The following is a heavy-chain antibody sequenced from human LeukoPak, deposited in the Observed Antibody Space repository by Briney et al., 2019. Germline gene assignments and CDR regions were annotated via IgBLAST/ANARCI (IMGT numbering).Heavy chain of an antibody. CDR2: IRYDGGNK. D-gene: IGHD6-6*01. CDR3: AKAGIAARPIDY. V-gene: IGHV3-30*02. Sequence: GGSLRLSCAASGFTFSSYGMHWVRQAPGKGLEWVAFIRYDGGNKYYADSVKGRFTISRDNSKNTLYLQMNSLRAEDTAVYYCAKAGIAARPIDYWGQGTLVTVSS. CDR1: GFTFSSYG. J-gene: IGHJ4*02.